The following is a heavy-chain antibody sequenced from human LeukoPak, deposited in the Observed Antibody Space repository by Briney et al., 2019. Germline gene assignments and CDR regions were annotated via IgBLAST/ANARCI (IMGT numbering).Heavy chain of an antibody. CDR1: GGSVSNGSYY. J-gene: IGHJ4*02. V-gene: IGHV4-61*01. CDR3: AREDSGSYHPFDY. Sequence: PSETLSLTCTVSGGSVSNGSYYWSWIRQPPGKGLEWIGYIYYSGSTNYNPSLKSRVTLSVDTSKNQFSLKLSSVTAADTAVYYCAREDSGSYHPFDYWGQGTLVTVSS. D-gene: IGHD1-26*01. CDR2: IYYSGST.